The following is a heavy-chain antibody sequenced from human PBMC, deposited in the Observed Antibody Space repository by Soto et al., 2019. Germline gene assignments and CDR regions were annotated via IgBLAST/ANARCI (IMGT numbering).Heavy chain of an antibody. V-gene: IGHV4-59*01. CDR2: IYYSGST. Sequence: QVQLQESGPGLVKPSETLSLTYTVSGGSISSYYWSWIRQPPGKGLEWIGYIYYSGSTNYNPSLKSRVTISVDTSKNQFSLKLSSVTAADTAVYYCARDRGGYGGGFDYWGQGTLVTVSS. D-gene: IGHD5-12*01. J-gene: IGHJ4*02. CDR1: GGSISSYY. CDR3: ARDRGGYGGGFDY.